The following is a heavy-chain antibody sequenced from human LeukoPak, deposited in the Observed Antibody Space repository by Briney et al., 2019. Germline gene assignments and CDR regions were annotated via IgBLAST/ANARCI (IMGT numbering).Heavy chain of an antibody. Sequence: GGSLRLSCAASGFTFSSYAINWVRQAPGKGLEWVSGISGSGYSTYYADSVKGRFTISRDNSKNTLYLQMNSLRAEDTAVYYCAKTPVIGSYSNTWYGGSWGQGTLVTVSS. J-gene: IGHJ5*02. D-gene: IGHD6-13*01. CDR1: GFTFSSYA. V-gene: IGHV3-23*01. CDR2: ISGSGYST. CDR3: AKTPVIGSYSNTWYGGS.